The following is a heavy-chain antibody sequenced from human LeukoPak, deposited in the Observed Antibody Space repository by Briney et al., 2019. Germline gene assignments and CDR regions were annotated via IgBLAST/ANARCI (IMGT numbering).Heavy chain of an antibody. CDR3: ARGSYNFDY. V-gene: IGHV4-59*01. J-gene: IGHJ4*02. D-gene: IGHD3-10*01. CDR2: MYYSGST. Sequence: PSETLSLTCTVSGGSIGSYFWYWIRQPPGKGLEWIGNMYYSGSTNYNPSLKSRVTISVDTSKSQFSLKLNSVTAADTAVYYCARGSYNFDYWGQGTLVTVSS. CDR1: GGSIGSYF.